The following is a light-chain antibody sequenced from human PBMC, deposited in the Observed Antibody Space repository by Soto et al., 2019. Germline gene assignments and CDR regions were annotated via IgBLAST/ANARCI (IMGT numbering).Light chain of an antibody. V-gene: IGLV2-11*01. J-gene: IGLJ1*01. CDR1: SSNVGGYNY. Sequence: QSVLTQPRSVSGSPGQSVTISCSGTSSNVGGYNYVSWFQQHPGKAPKLLIYDVTKRPSGVPDRFSGSKSGNTASLTISGLQAEDEADYYCCPYAGSFTFVFGSGTKLT. CDR3: CPYAGSFTFV. CDR2: DVT.